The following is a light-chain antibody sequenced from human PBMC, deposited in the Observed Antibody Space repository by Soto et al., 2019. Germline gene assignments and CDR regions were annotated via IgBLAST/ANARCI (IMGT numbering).Light chain of an antibody. CDR3: SSYTTSSTRV. Sequence: TSSDVGGYNYVSWYQQHPGKAPKLMIYDVSNRPSGVSYRFSGSKSGNTASLTISGLQAEDEADYYCSSYTTSSTRVFGTGTKVTVL. CDR1: SSDVGGYNY. CDR2: DVS. V-gene: IGLV2-14*04. J-gene: IGLJ1*01.